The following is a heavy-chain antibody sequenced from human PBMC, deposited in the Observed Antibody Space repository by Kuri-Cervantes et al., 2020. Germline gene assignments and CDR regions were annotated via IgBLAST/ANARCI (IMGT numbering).Heavy chain of an antibody. V-gene: IGHV3-13*01. J-gene: IGHJ4*02. CDR2: IGTIGDT. Sequence: GESLKISCAASGFTFDDYTMHWVRQAPGKGLEWVSAIGTIGDTYYTDSVKGRFTISRENAKNSLYLQMNSLRAEDTAVYYCAREIEDVSSFGWSLDSWGQGILVTVSS. CDR1: GFTFDDYT. CDR3: AREIEDVSSFGWSLDS. D-gene: IGHD6-19*01.